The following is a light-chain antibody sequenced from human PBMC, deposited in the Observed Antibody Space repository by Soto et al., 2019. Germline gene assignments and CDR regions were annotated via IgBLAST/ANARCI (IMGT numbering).Light chain of an antibody. J-gene: IGKJ4*01. CDR1: QSISSS. Sequence: EIVLTQSPAILSLSPGERATLSCRASQSISSSLAWYQQKSGQSPRLLIYDASTRATGISARFSGSGSGTDFTLTISSLEPEDFAVYYCQQRGKWPLTFGRGTKVDVK. V-gene: IGKV3-11*01. CDR3: QQRGKWPLT. CDR2: DAS.